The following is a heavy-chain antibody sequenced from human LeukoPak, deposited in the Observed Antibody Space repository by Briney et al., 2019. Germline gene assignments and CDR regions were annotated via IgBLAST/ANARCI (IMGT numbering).Heavy chain of an antibody. J-gene: IGHJ6*03. Sequence: SETLSLTCAVYGGSFSGYYWSWIRQPPGKGLEWIGEINHSGSTNYNPSLKSRVTISVDTSKNQFSLKLSSVTAADTAVYYCARVRVRGVIWFYYYYMDVWGKGTTVTVSS. CDR2: INHSGST. V-gene: IGHV4-34*01. CDR3: ARVRVRGVIWFYYYYMDV. D-gene: IGHD3-10*01. CDR1: GGSFSGYY.